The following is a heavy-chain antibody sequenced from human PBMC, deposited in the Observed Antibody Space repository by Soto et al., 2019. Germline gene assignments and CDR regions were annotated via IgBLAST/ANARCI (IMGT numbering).Heavy chain of an antibody. V-gene: IGHV4-34*01. J-gene: IGHJ4*02. CDR1: GGSFSGYY. D-gene: IGHD3-22*01. CDR3: ARAGDSSGYGDY. CDR2: INHRGST. Sequence: QVQLQQWGAGLLKPSETLSLTCAVYGGSFSGYYWSWIRQPPGKGLEWIGEINHRGSTNYNPSLTSRVTISVDTSKNQFSLKLSSVTAADTAVYYCARAGDSSGYGDYWGQGPLVTVSS.